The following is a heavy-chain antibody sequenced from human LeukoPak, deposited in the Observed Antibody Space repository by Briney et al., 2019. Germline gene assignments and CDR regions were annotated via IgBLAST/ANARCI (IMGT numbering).Heavy chain of an antibody. J-gene: IGHJ4*02. CDR2: ISTSSSYI. CDR3: ARDARGGYTYGGLDQ. Sequence: GGSLRLSCAASGFTFSSYTMNWVRRAPGKGLEWVSFISTSSSYIYYADSVKGRFTISRGNAKNSLYLQMNSLRAEDTAVYYCARDARGGYTYGGLDQWGQGTLVTVSS. D-gene: IGHD5-18*01. CDR1: GFTFSSYT. V-gene: IGHV3-21*01.